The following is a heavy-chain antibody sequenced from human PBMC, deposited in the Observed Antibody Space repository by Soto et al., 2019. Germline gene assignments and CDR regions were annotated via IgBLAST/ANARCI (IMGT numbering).Heavy chain of an antibody. CDR2: INHSGST. J-gene: IGHJ6*02. CDR1: GGSFSGYY. CDR3: ARSGDYDFWSGDYYYYGMDV. D-gene: IGHD3-3*01. V-gene: IGHV4-34*01. Sequence: PSETLSLTCAVYGGSFSGYYWSWIRQPPGKGLEWIGEINHSGSTNYNPSLKSRVTISVDTSKNQFSLKLSSVTAADTAVYYCARSGDYDFWSGDYYYYGMDVWGQGTTVTVSS.